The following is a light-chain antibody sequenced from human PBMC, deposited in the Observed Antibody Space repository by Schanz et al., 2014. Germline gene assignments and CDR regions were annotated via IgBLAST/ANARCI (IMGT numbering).Light chain of an antibody. J-gene: IGLJ2*01. V-gene: IGLV1-44*01. CDR2: GNN. CDR1: SSNIGSNS. Sequence: QSVLTQPPSVSGAPGQRVTISCSGSSSNIGSNSVNWYQQLPGTAPKILIYGNNQRPSGVPDRFSVSKSGTSASLAISGLQSEDEADYYCEAWDDSVNGHVVFGGGTKLTVL. CDR3: EAWDDSVNGHVV.